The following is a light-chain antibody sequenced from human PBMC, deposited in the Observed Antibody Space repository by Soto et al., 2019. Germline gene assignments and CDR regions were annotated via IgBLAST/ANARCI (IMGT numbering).Light chain of an antibody. Sequence: EIVVTQSPATLSVSPGERVTLSCRASQSVSSSLAWYQQRPGQAPRLLIYDTSTRAAGISARFSGSGSGTEFTLTISSLQSEDFAVYYCQQYNNWPGYTFGQGTKLEIK. J-gene: IGKJ2*01. V-gene: IGKV3-15*01. CDR1: QSVSSS. CDR3: QQYNNWPGYT. CDR2: DTS.